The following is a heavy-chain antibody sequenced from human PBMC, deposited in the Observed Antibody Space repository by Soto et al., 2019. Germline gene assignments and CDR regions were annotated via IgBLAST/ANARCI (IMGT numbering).Heavy chain of an antibody. V-gene: IGHV1-18*01. J-gene: IGHJ4*02. Sequence: ASVKVSCKASGYAFSHYGISWLRQAPGQGLEWMGWIGVYNGNTNYAQKLQGRVTLTTDTSTGTAYMELRSLRSDDTAVYFCVRDLDGSGSYYTDYWGQGTLVTVSS. CDR2: IGVYNGNT. D-gene: IGHD3-10*01. CDR3: VRDLDGSGSYYTDY. CDR1: GYAFSHYG.